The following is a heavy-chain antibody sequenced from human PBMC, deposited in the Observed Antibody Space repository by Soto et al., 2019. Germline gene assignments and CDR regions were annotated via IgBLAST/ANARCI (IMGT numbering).Heavy chain of an antibody. J-gene: IGHJ6*02. V-gene: IGHV5-51*01. D-gene: IGHD2-15*01. CDR2: IYPGDSDT. CDR1: GYSFTSYW. CDR3: ARHDKCSGGSRDDPQRDYYYYGMDV. Sequence: PGESLKISCKGSGYSFTSYWIGWVRQMPGKGLEWMGIIYPGDSDTRYSPSFQGQVTISADKSISTAYLQWSSLRASDTAMYYCARHDKCSGGSRDDPQRDYYYYGMDVWGQGTTVTVSS.